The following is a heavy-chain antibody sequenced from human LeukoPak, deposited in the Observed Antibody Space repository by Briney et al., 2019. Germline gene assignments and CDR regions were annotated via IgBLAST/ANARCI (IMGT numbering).Heavy chain of an antibody. CDR1: GYTFTSYY. V-gene: IGHV1-46*01. Sequence: ASVKVSCTASGYTFTSYYMHWVRQAPGQGLEWMGIINPSGGSTSYAQKFQGRVTMTRDTSTSTVYMELSSLRSEDTAVYYCARPYCTNGVCYSVAYDYWGQGTLVTVSS. CDR2: INPSGGST. CDR3: ARPYCTNGVCYSVAYDY. D-gene: IGHD2-8*01. J-gene: IGHJ4*02.